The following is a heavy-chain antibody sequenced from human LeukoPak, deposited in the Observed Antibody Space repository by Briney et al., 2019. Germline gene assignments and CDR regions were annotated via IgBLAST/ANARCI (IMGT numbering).Heavy chain of an antibody. CDR2: INPAGGGT. CDR1: GYTFTDYY. V-gene: IGHV1-2*02. J-gene: IGHJ5*02. D-gene: IGHD2-2*01. CDR3: ARPYCSSTSCYGPGEFDP. Sequence: ASVKVSCKASGYTFTDYYIHWVRQAPGQGLEWMGWINPAGGGTNYAQNFQGRVTMTSDTSISTAYMELSSLTSDDTAVYYCARPYCSSTSCYGPGEFDPWGQGTLVTVSS.